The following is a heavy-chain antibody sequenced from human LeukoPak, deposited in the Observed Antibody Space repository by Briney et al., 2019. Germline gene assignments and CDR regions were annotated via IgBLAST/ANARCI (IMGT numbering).Heavy chain of an antibody. CDR2: IYYSGST. J-gene: IGHJ6*03. CDR3: ARVPCSSTSCYHYYYYMDV. D-gene: IGHD2-2*01. Sequence: SETLSLTCTVSGGSISSYYWSWIRQPPGKGLEWIGYIYYSGSTNYNPSLKSRVTISVDTSKHQFYLKLSSVTAADTAVYYCARVPCSSTSCYHYYYYMDVWGKGTTVTVSS. CDR1: GGSISSYY. V-gene: IGHV4-59*01.